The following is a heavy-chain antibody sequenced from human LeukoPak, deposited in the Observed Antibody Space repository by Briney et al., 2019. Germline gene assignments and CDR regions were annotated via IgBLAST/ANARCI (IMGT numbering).Heavy chain of an antibody. CDR1: GYTLTELS. D-gene: IGHD3-22*01. J-gene: IGHJ5*02. Sequence: ASVKVSCKVSGYTLTELSMHWVRQAPGKGLEWMGGFDPEDGETIYAQKFQGRVTMTEDTSTDTAYMELCSLRSEDTAVYYCATSYYDSSGPGWFDPWGQGTLVTVSS. CDR2: FDPEDGET. V-gene: IGHV1-24*01. CDR3: ATSYYDSSGPGWFDP.